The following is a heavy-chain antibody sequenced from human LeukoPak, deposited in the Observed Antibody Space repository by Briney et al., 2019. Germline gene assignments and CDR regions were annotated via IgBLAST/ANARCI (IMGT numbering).Heavy chain of an antibody. D-gene: IGHD1-26*01. Sequence: PSETLSLTCTVSGGSISSHYWSWIRLPPGKGLEWIGYIYHGGSTNYNPSLKSRVTISEDTSKNQFSLKLNSVTALGTAVYYCARGGGSYLEYWSQGTLVTVSS. CDR3: ARGGGSYLEY. J-gene: IGHJ4*02. CDR1: GGSISSHY. V-gene: IGHV4-59*11. CDR2: IYHGGST.